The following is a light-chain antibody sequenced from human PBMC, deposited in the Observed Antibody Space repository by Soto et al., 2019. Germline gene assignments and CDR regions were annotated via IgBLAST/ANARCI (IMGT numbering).Light chain of an antibody. Sequence: EIVLTQSPATLSLSPGDRATLSCRASQTASSYLAWYQQKPGQAPRLLIYDASSRATGIPARFSGSGSGTDFTLTITSLEPEDFAVYYCQQRSDWPSTFGGGTKVEIK. CDR1: QTASSY. J-gene: IGKJ4*01. V-gene: IGKV3-11*01. CDR2: DAS. CDR3: QQRSDWPST.